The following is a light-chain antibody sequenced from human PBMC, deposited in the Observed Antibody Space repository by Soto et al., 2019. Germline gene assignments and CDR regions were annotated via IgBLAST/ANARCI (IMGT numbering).Light chain of an antibody. J-gene: IGLJ3*02. CDR3: AAWDDSQNYPL. Sequence: QSVVTQPPSASGTPGQRVIITYSGSTSNVEGNTVSWYQYFPGTAPKVLIYNNDQRPSGVPDRFSGSKSGTTAALAFSGLQSEDEADYYCAAWDDSQNYPLFGGGTKLTVL. CDR1: TSNVEGNT. CDR2: NND. V-gene: IGLV1-44*01.